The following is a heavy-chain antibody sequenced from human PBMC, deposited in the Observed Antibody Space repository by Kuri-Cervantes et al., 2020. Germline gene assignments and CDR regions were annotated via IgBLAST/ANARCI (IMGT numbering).Heavy chain of an antibody. CDR2: ISYDGTNK. V-gene: IGHV3-30-3*01. J-gene: IGHJ5*02. D-gene: IGHD3-22*01. CDR1: GFTFSSYD. CDR3: ARDRPYDSSGYYHWFDP. Sequence: LSLTCAASGFTFSSYDMHWVRQAPGKGLEWVAVISYDGTNKYYADSVKGRFTISRDNSKNTLYLQMNSLRAEDTAVYYCARDRPYDSSGYYHWFDPWGQGTLVTVSS.